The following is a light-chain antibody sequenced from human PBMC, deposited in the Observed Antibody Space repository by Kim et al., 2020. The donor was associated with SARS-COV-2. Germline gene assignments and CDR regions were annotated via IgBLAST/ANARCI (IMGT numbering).Light chain of an antibody. J-gene: IGKJ2*01. CDR3: QQCNLYPYT. Sequence: DIQMTQSPSALSASVGDRVTITCRASQSVSNWLAWYQQKPGKAPKLLIYKSSNLESGVPSRFSGRGSGTEFTLTINSLQPDDFATYYCQQCNLYPYTCGQGTKLEI. CDR2: KSS. V-gene: IGKV1-5*03. CDR1: QSVSNW.